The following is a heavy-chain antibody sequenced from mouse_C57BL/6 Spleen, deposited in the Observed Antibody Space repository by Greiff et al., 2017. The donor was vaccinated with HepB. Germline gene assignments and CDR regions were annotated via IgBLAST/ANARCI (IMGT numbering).Heavy chain of an antibody. V-gene: IGHV7-3*01. Sequence: DVMLVESGGGLVQPGGSLSLSCAASGFTFTDYYMSWVRQPPGKALEWLGFIRNKANGYTTEYSASVKGRFTISRDNSQSILYLQMNALRAEDSATSYCARSLYEYDGCAYWGQGTLVTVSA. D-gene: IGHD2-4*01. J-gene: IGHJ3*01. CDR2: IRNKANGYTT. CDR3: ARSLYEYDGCAY. CDR1: GFTFTDYY.